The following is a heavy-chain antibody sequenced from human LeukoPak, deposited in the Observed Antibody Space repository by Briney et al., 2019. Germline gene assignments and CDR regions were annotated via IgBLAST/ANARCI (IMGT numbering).Heavy chain of an antibody. J-gene: IGHJ4*02. V-gene: IGHV3-23*01. CDR2: ISGSGAGT. D-gene: IGHD4-11*01. Sequence: GGSLRLSCAASGFTLSNYAMGWVRQAPGKGLEWVSAISGSGAGTYYADSVKGRFTISTDYSKSTLYLQMNSLRAEDTAVYYCAKGYGYSNISDFWGQGTLVTVSS. CDR1: GFTLSNYA. CDR3: AKGYGYSNISDF.